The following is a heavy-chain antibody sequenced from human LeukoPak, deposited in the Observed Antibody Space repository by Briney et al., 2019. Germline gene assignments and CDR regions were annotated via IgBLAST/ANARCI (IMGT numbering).Heavy chain of an antibody. CDR2: IYHNGNT. CDR3: ARVGIGNSFDY. V-gene: IGHV4-4*02. CDR1: GATISSSNW. Sequence: PSETLSLTCAVSGATISSSNWWSWVRQPPGKGLEWIGDIYHNGNTNYNLSLKSRVTISVDKSKKQFSLSLTSVTAADTAVYYCARVGIGNSFDYWGQGTLVTVSS. D-gene: IGHD4-23*01. J-gene: IGHJ4*02.